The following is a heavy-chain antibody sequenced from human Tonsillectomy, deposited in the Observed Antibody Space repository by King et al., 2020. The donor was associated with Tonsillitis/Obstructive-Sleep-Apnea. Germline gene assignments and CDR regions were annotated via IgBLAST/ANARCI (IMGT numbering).Heavy chain of an antibody. Sequence: QLQESGPGLVKPSETLSLTCTVSGGSISSYYWSWIRQPAGKGLEWSGRIYTSVSTNYNPTLKSRVTMSVDTSKHQFSLKLSSVTAADTAVYYCARDLGQCLVPQSGMDIWGQGTTVTVSS. CDR1: GGSISSYY. CDR2: IYTSVST. D-gene: IGHD6-19*01. J-gene: IGHJ6*02. CDR3: ARDLGQCLVPQSGMDI. V-gene: IGHV4-4*07.